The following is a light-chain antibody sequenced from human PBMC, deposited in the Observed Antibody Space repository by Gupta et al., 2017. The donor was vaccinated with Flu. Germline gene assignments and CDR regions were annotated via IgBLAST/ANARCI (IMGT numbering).Light chain of an antibody. CDR1: QSISGW. Sequence: STLSASVGDRVTITCRASQSISGWLAWYQQKPGKAPNLLIYKTSSLQSGVPARFSGSGSGTEFTLTISSLQPDDFATYYCQQFNTYSPYTFGQGTKLEIK. CDR3: QQFNTYSPYT. V-gene: IGKV1-5*03. J-gene: IGKJ2*01. CDR2: KTS.